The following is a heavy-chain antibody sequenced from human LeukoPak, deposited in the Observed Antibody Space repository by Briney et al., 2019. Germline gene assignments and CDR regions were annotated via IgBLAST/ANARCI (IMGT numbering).Heavy chain of an antibody. V-gene: IGHV3-30*04. CDR1: GFAFSSYA. CDR2: VSAHGLDK. J-gene: IGHJ6*02. CDR3: AKDRSDNSSWYCMDV. Sequence: GGSLRLSCAASGFAFSSYAKHWVRQAPGKGLEWLAVVSAHGLDKFYADSVKGRFTISRDNSKNTLYLQMNSLRAEDTAVYYCAKDRSDNSSWYCMDVWGQGTTVTVSS. D-gene: IGHD6-13*01.